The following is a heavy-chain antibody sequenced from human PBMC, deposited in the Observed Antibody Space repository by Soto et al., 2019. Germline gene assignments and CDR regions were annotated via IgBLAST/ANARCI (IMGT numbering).Heavy chain of an antibody. Sequence: QVQLVESGGGVVQPGRSLRLSCAASRFAFSTYGLHWVRQAPGMGLQWVAVISYDGSQKYYADSVKGRFTISRDNSKNTLYLQMTSLRAEDTAVYYCARDPYPGGQHYDILTEPRPRPYDYFGMDVWGPGTTVTVSS. CDR3: ARDPYPGGQHYDILTEPRPRPYDYFGMDV. CDR1: RFAFSTYG. CDR2: ISYDGSQK. D-gene: IGHD3-9*01. J-gene: IGHJ6*02. V-gene: IGHV3-30*03.